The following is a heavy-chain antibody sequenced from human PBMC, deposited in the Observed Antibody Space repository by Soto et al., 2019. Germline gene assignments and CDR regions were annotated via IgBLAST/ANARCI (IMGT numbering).Heavy chain of an antibody. CDR2: IGVSGDTT. J-gene: IGHJ4*02. V-gene: IGHV3-23*01. D-gene: IGHD3-10*01. CDR1: GFTFSSYA. CDR3: AKVRRFGELRSLY. Sequence: EVHLLESGGGLVQPGGYLRLSCAASGFTFSSYAMSWVRQAPGKGLEWVSAIGVSGDTTYYADSVKGRFTISRDNSKNTLYLQMGSLRAEETAVYYCAKVRRFGELRSLYWGQGTRVTVSS.